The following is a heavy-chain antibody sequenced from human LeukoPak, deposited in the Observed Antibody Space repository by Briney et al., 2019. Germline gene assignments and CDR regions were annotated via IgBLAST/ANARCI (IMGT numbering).Heavy chain of an antibody. CDR2: ISSSSSTI. V-gene: IGHV3-48*01. Sequence: GGSLRLSCAASGFTFSSYSMNWVRQAPGKGLEWVSYISSSSSTIYYADSVKGRFTISRDNAKNSLYLQMNSLRAEDTAVYYCAREAGWDVWWYFGLWGRGTLVTVSS. CDR3: AREAGWDVWWYFGL. CDR1: GFTFSSYS. J-gene: IGHJ2*01. D-gene: IGHD6-19*01.